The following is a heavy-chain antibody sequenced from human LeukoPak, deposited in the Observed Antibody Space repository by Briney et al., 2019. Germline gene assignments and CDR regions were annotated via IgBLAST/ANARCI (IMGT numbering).Heavy chain of an antibody. D-gene: IGHD1-26*01. J-gene: IGHJ4*02. V-gene: IGHV3-23*01. CDR3: AKGASGSYHGPQYFDY. CDR1: GFTFSSYA. Sequence: PGGSLRLSCAASGFTFSSYAMSWVRQAPGKGLEWVSAISGSGSGSGGSTYYADSVKGRFTISRDNSKNTLYLQMNSLRAEDTAVYYCAKGASGSYHGPQYFDYWGQGTLVTVSS. CDR2: ISGSGSGSGGST.